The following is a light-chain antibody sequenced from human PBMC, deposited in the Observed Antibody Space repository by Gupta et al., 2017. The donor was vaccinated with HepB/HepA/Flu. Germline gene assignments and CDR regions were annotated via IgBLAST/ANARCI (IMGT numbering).Light chain of an antibody. CDR1: QNMNNF. CDR3: QRREGTGNS. CDR2: AAS. J-gene: IGKJ4*01. V-gene: IGKV1-39*01. Sequence: IQLPQSPSSSSASVGDSVTIPCRASQNMNNFLHRYQQNPGEAPKLLIYAASRSQSGVPSRISGSGSATDITLTINIRHPEDFATYCCQRREGTGNSFGGGTKVEIK.